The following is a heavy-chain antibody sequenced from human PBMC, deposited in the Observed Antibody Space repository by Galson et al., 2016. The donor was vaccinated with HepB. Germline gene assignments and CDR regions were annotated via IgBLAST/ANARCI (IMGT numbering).Heavy chain of an antibody. J-gene: IGHJ6*02. CDR2: ISADNGDT. CDR3: AKYDRFRFLRV. D-gene: IGHD3-3*01. Sequence: SVKVSCKASGYTFHNYHISWVRQAPGQGLEWMGWISADNGDTKSAQKFQGRVIMTADTYTATAYVELGGLRSDDTAVYYCAKYDRFRFLRVWGQGTAVTVS. V-gene: IGHV1-18*01. CDR1: GYTFHNYH.